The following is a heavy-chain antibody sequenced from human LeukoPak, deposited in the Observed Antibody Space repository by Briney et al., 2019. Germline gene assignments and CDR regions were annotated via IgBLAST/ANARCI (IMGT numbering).Heavy chain of an antibody. CDR3: ARMSGPRGGPPYFDF. D-gene: IGHD3-3*01. V-gene: IGHV2-70*04. Sequence: ESGPTLVNPTQTLTLTCTFSGFSLGTSGMRVSWIRQPPGKAREWLARIDWDDDKFYNTSLKTRLTISKDTSKNQVVLTMTNMDPVDTATYYCARMSGPRGGPPYFDFWGQGTLVTVSS. CDR2: IDWDDDK. J-gene: IGHJ4*02. CDR1: GFSLGTSGMR.